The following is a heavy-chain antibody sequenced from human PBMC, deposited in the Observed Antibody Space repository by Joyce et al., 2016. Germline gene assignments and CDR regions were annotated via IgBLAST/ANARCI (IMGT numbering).Heavy chain of an antibody. J-gene: IGHJ4*02. Sequence: EVQLVESGGGLVQPGGSLRFSCAASGFNFGIYWMSWVRHVPGKGLEWEANINQDGSEKYYVDSMEGRITISRDNAKNSLYLQMNSLRVEDTAVYYCARAVTKGTVDYWGQGTLVTVSS. CDR2: INQDGSEK. CDR1: GFNFGIYW. CDR3: ARAVTKGTVDY. V-gene: IGHV3-7*01. D-gene: IGHD4-17*01.